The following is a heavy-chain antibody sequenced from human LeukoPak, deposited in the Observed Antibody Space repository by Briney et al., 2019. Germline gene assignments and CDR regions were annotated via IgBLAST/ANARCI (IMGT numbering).Heavy chain of an antibody. CDR2: ISGSGGST. J-gene: IGHJ4*01. CDR1: GFTFSSYA. D-gene: IGHD6-19*01. V-gene: IGHV3-23*01. CDR3: AKDRRYSSGWYVRFDY. Sequence: GGSLRLSCAASGFTFSSYAMSWVRQAPGKGLEWVSAISGSGGSTYYADSVKGRFTISRDNSKNTLYLQMNSLRAEDTAVYYCAKDRRYSSGWYVRFDYWGQEPWSPSPQ.